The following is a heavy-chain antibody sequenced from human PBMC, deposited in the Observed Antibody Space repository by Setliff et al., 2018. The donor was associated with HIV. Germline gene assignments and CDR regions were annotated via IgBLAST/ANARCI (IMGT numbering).Heavy chain of an antibody. CDR2: IYDSGAT. CDR3: ARSKISGSNHETYGFDV. CDR1: GGSFNNYH. D-gene: IGHD1-26*01. V-gene: IGHV4-4*07. Sequence: SETLSLTCTVSGGSFNNYHWSWIRQPAGKGLEWIGRIYDSGATNYKPSLKSRVTMSIDKSNNQFSLYLTSVTAADTAIYYCARSKISGSNHETYGFDVWGQGTTVTVSS. J-gene: IGHJ6*02.